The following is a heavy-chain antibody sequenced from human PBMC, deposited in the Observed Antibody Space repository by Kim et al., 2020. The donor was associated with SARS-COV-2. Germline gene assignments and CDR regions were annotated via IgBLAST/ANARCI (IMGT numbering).Heavy chain of an antibody. J-gene: IGHJ4*02. CDR3: ATGPAAMVGSWNDY. CDR1: GYTLTELS. CDR2: FDPEDGET. Sequence: ASVKVSCKVSGYTLTELSMHWVRQAPGKGLEWMGGFDPEDGETIYAQKFQGRVTMTEDTSTDTAYMELSSLRSEDTAVYYCATGPAAMVGSWNDYWGQGTLVTVSS. V-gene: IGHV1-24*01. D-gene: IGHD5-18*01.